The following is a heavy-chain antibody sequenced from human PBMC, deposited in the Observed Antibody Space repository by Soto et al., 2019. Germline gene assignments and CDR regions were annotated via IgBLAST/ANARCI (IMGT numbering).Heavy chain of an antibody. V-gene: IGHV1-18*01. CDR3: ARVGASITIFGVVIGGGDYYYGMDV. CDR1: GYTFTSYG. D-gene: IGHD3-3*01. CDR2: ISAYNGNT. Sequence: GASVKVSCKASGYTFTSYGISWVRQAPGQGLEWMEWISAYNGNTNYAQKLQGRVTMATDTSTSTAYMELRSLRSDDTAVYYCARVGASITIFGVVIGGGDYYYGMDVWGQGTTVTVSS. J-gene: IGHJ6*02.